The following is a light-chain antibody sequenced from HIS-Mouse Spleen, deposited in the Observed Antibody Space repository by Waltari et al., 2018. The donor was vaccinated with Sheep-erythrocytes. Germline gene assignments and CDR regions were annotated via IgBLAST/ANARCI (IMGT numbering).Light chain of an antibody. CDR1: KLGDKY. J-gene: IGLJ3*02. V-gene: IGLV3-1*01. CDR2: QDS. Sequence: SYELTQPPSVSVSPGQTASITCSGEKLGDKYACWYQQKPGQSPVLVIYQDSKRPSGIPVRFSGSNSGNTVTLTISGTQAMDEADYYCQAWDSSTAWVFGGGTKLTVL. CDR3: QAWDSSTAWV.